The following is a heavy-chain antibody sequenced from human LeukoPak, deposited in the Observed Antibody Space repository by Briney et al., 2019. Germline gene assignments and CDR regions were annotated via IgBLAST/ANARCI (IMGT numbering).Heavy chain of an antibody. CDR2: ISAYNGNT. J-gene: IGHJ5*02. V-gene: IGHV1-18*01. Sequence: SVKVSCKASGYTFTSYGISWVRQAPGQGLEWMGWISAYNGNTNYAQKLQGRVTMTTDTSTSTAYMELRSLRSDDTAVYYCARVSLDILTGYYDNWFDPWGQGTLVTVSS. CDR3: ARVSLDILTGYYDNWFDP. CDR1: GYTFTSYG. D-gene: IGHD3-9*01.